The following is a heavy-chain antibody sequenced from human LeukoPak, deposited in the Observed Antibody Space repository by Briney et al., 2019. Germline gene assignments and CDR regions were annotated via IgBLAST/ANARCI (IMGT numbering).Heavy chain of an antibody. V-gene: IGHV1-18*01. J-gene: IGHJ4*02. Sequence: ASVKVSCKASGYTFTSYGISWVRQAPGQGLEWMGWISAYNGNTNYAQKFQGRVTMTRDTSISTAYMELSRLRSDDTAVYYCARVEVTINFDYWGQGTLVTVSS. CDR3: ARVEVTINFDY. CDR1: GYTFTSYG. D-gene: IGHD2-21*02. CDR2: ISAYNGNT.